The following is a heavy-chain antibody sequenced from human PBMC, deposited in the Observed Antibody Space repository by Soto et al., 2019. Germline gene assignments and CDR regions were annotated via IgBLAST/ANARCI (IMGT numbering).Heavy chain of an antibody. Sequence: QVQLQESGPGLVKPSQTLSLTCTVSGGSISSGDYYWSWIRQPPGKGLEWIGYIYYSGSTYYNPSLKSRVTISVDTSKHQFSLKLSSVTAADTAVYYCARVPLTYGDYYYGMDVWGQGTTVTVSS. CDR1: GGSISSGDYY. J-gene: IGHJ6*02. V-gene: IGHV4-30-4*01. CDR3: ARVPLTYGDYYYGMDV. CDR2: IYYSGST. D-gene: IGHD4-17*01.